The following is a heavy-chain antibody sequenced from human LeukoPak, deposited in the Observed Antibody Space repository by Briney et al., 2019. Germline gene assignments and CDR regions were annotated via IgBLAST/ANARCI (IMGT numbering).Heavy chain of an antibody. CDR3: ARAGRGSGKTVDY. V-gene: IGHV3-7*04. J-gene: IGHJ4*02. Sequence: GGSLRLSCAASGFTFSSYWMSWVRQAPGKRRKWVASIKQDGSEKYYVDSVKGRFTISRDNAENSLYLQMNSLRAEDTAVYYCARAGRGSGKTVDYWGQGTLVTVSS. CDR2: IKQDGSEK. D-gene: IGHD3-10*01. CDR1: GFTFSSYW.